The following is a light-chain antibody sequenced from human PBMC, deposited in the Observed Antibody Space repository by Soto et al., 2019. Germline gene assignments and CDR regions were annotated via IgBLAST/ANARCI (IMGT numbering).Light chain of an antibody. Sequence: DIQMTQSPSSLSASVGDRVTITCRASQSISSYLNWYQQKPGKAPKVLIYAAFTLQSEVPSRFSGSGSGTDVTLAISSLQPEDFATYYCQQTYSTPHTFGGGTKVEIK. CDR1: QSISSY. V-gene: IGKV1-39*01. J-gene: IGKJ4*01. CDR2: AAF. CDR3: QQTYSTPHT.